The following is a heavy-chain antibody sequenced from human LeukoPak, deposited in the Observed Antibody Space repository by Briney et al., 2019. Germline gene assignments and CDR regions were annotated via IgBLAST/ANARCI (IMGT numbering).Heavy chain of an antibody. CDR1: GFTFSSYA. J-gene: IGHJ4*02. CDR2: ISGSGGST. CDR3: AQDQGSSGWYRY. Sequence: GGSLRLSCAASGFTFSSYAMSWVRQAPGKGLEWVSAISGSGGSTYYADSVKGRFTISRDNSKNTLYLQMNSLRAEDTAVYYCAQDQGSSGWYRYWGQGTLVTVSS. V-gene: IGHV3-23*01. D-gene: IGHD6-19*01.